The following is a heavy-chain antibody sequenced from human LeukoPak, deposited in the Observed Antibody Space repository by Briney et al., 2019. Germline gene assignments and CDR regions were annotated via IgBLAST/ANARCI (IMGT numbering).Heavy chain of an antibody. Sequence: GGSLRLSCAASGFTFSSYWMSWVRQAPGKGLEWVANIKQDGSEKYYVDSVKGRFTISRDNAKNSLYLQMNSLRAEDTAVYYCARVSSKTMVRAIITKKNYYYYYMDVWGKGTTVTISS. CDR2: IKQDGSEK. V-gene: IGHV3-7*01. J-gene: IGHJ6*03. CDR3: ARVSSKTMVRAIITKKNYYYYYMDV. D-gene: IGHD3-10*01. CDR1: GFTFSSYW.